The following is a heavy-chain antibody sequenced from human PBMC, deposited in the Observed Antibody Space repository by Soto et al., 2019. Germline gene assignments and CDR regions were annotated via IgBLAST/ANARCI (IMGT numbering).Heavy chain of an antibody. CDR1: GFFISSGNY. V-gene: IGHV4-38-2*01. CDR3: ASARWYDAFDV. J-gene: IGHJ3*01. D-gene: IGHD2-15*01. CDR2: IFHVGNT. Sequence: SETLSLTCAVSGFFISSGNYCGWIREPRGKGLGWTGIIFHVGNTYYNPSVKSRVTISVDMSKNQFSLKLNSVTAADTAVYYCASARWYDAFDVWGQETV.